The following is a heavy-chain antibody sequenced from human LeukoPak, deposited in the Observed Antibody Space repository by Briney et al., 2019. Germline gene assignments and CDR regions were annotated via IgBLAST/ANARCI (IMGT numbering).Heavy chain of an antibody. CDR3: ARAPGPGLGDCSSTSCFTPHYYYMDV. J-gene: IGHJ6*03. V-gene: IGHV1-69*06. D-gene: IGHD2-2*01. CDR1: GGTFSSYI. CDR2: IISIFGPA. Sequence: ASVKVSCKASGGTFSSYIISWVRQAPGQGLEWMGEIISIFGPANYAQRFQGRVTITADKSTNTAYMELSSLRSEDTAVYYCARAPGPGLGDCSSTSCFTPHYYYMDVWGKGTTVTVSS.